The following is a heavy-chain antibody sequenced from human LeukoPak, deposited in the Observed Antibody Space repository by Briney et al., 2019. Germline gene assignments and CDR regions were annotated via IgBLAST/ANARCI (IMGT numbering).Heavy chain of an antibody. CDR2: ISYDGSNK. V-gene: IGHV3-30*04. D-gene: IGHD3-10*01. CDR1: GLTFSSYA. J-gene: IGHJ4*02. Sequence: GRSLRLSCAASGLTFSSYAMHWVRQAPGKGLEWVALISYDGSNKYYADSVKGRFTISRDNSKNTLYLQMNSLRADDTAVYYCARDTHGSGSYPTYYFDYWGQGTLVTVSS. CDR3: ARDTHGSGSYPTYYFDY.